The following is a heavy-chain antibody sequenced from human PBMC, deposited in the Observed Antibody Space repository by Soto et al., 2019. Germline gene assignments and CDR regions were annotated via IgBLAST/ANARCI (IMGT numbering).Heavy chain of an antibody. V-gene: IGHV4-4*02. CDR3: ATRDTGRVY. Sequence: QVQLQESGPGLVTPSGTLSLTCAVSGVSIGSHDWWTWVRQPPGKGLERIGESHQSGNTNYTSSLESRVTISLDKSKNHASLQLSSVTVADTAVYYCATRDTGRVYWGQGTLVTVSS. CDR2: SHQSGNT. J-gene: IGHJ4*02. D-gene: IGHD5-18*01. CDR1: GVSIGSHDW.